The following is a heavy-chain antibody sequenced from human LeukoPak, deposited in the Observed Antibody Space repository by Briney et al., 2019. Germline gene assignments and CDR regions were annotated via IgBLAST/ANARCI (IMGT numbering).Heavy chain of an antibody. D-gene: IGHD6-13*01. CDR3: ARATGYSSRQPIDY. Sequence: SETLSLTCTVSGGSISSGSYYWSWIRQPAGKGLEWIGRIYTSGSTNYNPSLKSRVTISVDTSKNQFSLKLSSVTAADTAVYYCARATGYSSRQPIDYWGQGTLVTVSS. CDR2: IYTSGST. J-gene: IGHJ4*02. V-gene: IGHV4-61*02. CDR1: GGSISSGSYY.